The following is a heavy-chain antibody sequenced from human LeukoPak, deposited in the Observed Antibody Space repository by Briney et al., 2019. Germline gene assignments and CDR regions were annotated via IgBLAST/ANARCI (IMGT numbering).Heavy chain of an antibody. CDR2: INSDGINT. CDR3: ARGVVVVAATNLDI. J-gene: IGHJ3*02. D-gene: IGHD2-15*01. V-gene: IGHV3-74*01. Sequence: GGSLRLSCAASGFTFSNYWMHWVRQAPGKGLVWVSRINSDGINTSYADSVKGRFTISRDNAKNTLNLQMNSLRAEDTAVYYCARGVVVVAATNLDIWGQGTMVTVSS. CDR1: GFTFSNYW.